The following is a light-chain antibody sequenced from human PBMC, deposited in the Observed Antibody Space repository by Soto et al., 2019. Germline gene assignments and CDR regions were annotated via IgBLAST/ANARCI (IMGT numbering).Light chain of an antibody. J-gene: IGLJ2*01. CDR1: SSNIGAGYD. V-gene: IGLV1-40*01. Sequence: QSVLTKPPSVSGAPGQRVTISCTGSSSNIGAGYDVHWYQQLPGTAPKLLIYVNSNRPSGVPDRFSGSKSGTSASLAITGLQAEDEADYYCQSYDSRLSGSVFGGGTKLTVL. CDR2: VNS. CDR3: QSYDSRLSGSV.